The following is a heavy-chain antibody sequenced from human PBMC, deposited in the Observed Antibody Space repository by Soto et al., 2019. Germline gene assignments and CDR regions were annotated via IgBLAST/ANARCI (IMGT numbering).Heavy chain of an antibody. CDR2: IYHSGST. Sequence: SETLSLTCAVSGGSISSSNWWSWVRQPPGKGLEWIGEIYHSGSTNYNPSLKSRVTISVDKSKNQFSLKLSSVTAADTAVYYCARDRRYFDWLLPTPGGMDVWGQGXTVTVPS. J-gene: IGHJ6*02. CDR1: GGSISSSNW. V-gene: IGHV4-4*02. D-gene: IGHD3-9*01. CDR3: ARDRRYFDWLLPTPGGMDV.